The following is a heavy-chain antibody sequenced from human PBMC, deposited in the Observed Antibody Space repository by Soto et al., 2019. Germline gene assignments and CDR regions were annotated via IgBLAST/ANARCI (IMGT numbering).Heavy chain of an antibody. J-gene: IGHJ3*02. Sequence: GGSLRLSCAASGFTFSSYDMHWVRQATGKGLEWVSAIGTAGDTYYPGSVKGRFTISRENAKNSLYLQMNSLRAGDTAVYYCARGGGLYQDAFDIWGQGTMVTVSS. V-gene: IGHV3-13*01. CDR3: ARGGGLYQDAFDI. CDR1: GFTFSSYD. D-gene: IGHD2-2*01. CDR2: IGTAGDT.